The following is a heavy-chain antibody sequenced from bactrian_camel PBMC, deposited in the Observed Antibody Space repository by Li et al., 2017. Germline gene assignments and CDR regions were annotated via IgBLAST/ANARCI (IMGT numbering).Heavy chain of an antibody. CDR1: GDTFRSAC. V-gene: IGHV3S26*01. D-gene: IGHD3*01. Sequence: VQLVESGGGLVQPGGSLRLSCAASGDTFRSACMAWFRQAPGKEREGVVAFRTGAGSQIYADSVKGRFTVSQDSAKNTVYLQMNSLKPEDTAMYYCTRDLKGWINSPESKGTQVTVS. J-gene: IGHJ4*01. CDR2: FRTGAGSQ.